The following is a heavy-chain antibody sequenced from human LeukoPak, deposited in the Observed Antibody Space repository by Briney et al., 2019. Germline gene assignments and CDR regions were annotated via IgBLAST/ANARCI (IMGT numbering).Heavy chain of an antibody. J-gene: IGHJ3*02. V-gene: IGHV4-30-2*01. D-gene: IGHD3-22*01. CDR3: ARDRRRAQIHPSGDSSVPSYAFDI. Sequence: SQTLSLTCAVSGGSINTGGYSWSWIRQPPGKGLEWIGYIYPSGSTDYSPSLKSRITMSIDRSKNQFSLRLTSVTAADTAVYYCARDRRRAQIHPSGDSSVPSYAFDIWGQGTMVTVSS. CDR2: IYPSGST. CDR1: GGSINTGGYS.